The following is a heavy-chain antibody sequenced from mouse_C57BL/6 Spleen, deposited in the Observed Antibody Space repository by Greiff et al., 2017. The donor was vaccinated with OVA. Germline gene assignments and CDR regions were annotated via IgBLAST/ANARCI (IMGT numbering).Heavy chain of an antibody. J-gene: IGHJ2*01. Sequence: ESGPGLVKPSQSLSLTCSVTGYSITSGYYWNWIRQFPGNKLEWMGYISYDGSNNYNPSLKNRISITRDTSKNQFFLKLNSVTTEDTATYYCARGGSSGYPYFDYWGQGTTLTVSS. D-gene: IGHD3-2*02. CDR1: GYSITSGYY. V-gene: IGHV3-6*01. CDR2: ISYDGSN. CDR3: ARGGSSGYPYFDY.